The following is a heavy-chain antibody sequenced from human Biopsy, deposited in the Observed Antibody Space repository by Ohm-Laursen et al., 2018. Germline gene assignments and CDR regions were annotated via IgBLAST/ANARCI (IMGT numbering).Heavy chain of an antibody. CDR3: ARGRRTSGWPYFDN. J-gene: IGHJ4*02. CDR2: IYSGGNT. D-gene: IGHD6-19*01. CDR1: GDSLTSGPEN. Sequence: SDTLSLTCTVSGDSLTSGPENWSWIRQSPGQGLKYIGFIYSGGNTNYNPSLKNRVTMSVDTSKNQFYLKLYSVTAADTAVYYCARGRRTSGWPYFDNWGQGALVSVSP. V-gene: IGHV4-61*01.